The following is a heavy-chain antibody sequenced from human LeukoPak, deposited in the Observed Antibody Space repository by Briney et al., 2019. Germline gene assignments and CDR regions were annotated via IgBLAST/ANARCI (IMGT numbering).Heavy chain of an antibody. D-gene: IGHD2-2*01. J-gene: IGHJ4*02. CDR2: IIPIFGTA. CDR3: ARLGYCSSTSCSPEY. Sequence: ASVKVSCKASGGTFSSYAISWVRQAPGQGLEWMGGIIPIFGTANYAQKFQSRVTITVDESTSTAYMELSSLRSEDTAVYYCARLGYCSSTSCSPEYWGQGTLVTVSS. V-gene: IGHV1-69*13. CDR1: GGTFSSYA.